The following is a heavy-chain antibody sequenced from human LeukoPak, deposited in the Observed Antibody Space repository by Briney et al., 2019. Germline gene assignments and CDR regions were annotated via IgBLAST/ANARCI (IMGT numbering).Heavy chain of an antibody. V-gene: IGHV4-39*07. CDR1: GGSISSSSYY. D-gene: IGHD6-13*01. CDR2: IYHSGST. J-gene: IGHJ4*02. CDR3: ARLYLVTAAGPLRYYFDY. Sequence: SETLSLTCTVSGGSISSSSYYWGWIRQPPGKGLEWIGSIYHSGSTNYNPSLKSRVTISVDKSKNQFSLKLSSVTAADTAVYYCARLYLVTAAGPLRYYFDYWGQGTLVTVSS.